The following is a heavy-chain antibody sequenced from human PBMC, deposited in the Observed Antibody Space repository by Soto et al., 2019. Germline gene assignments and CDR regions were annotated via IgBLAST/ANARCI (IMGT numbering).Heavy chain of an antibody. CDR2: IYYSGST. CDR1: GGSISSGDYY. CDR3: ARVRRDYGDYSFDP. V-gene: IGHV4-30-4*01. J-gene: IGHJ5*02. D-gene: IGHD4-17*01. Sequence: SETLSLTCTVSGGSISSGDYYWSWIRQPPGKGLEWIGYIYYSGSTYYNPSLKSRVTISVDTSKNQFSLKLSSVTAADTAVYYCARVRRDYGDYSFDPWGQGTLVTVSS.